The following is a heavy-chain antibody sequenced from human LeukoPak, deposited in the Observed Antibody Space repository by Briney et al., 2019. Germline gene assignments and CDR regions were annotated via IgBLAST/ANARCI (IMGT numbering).Heavy chain of an antibody. Sequence: SETLSLTCAVSGGSISSGGYSWSWIRQPPGKGLEWIGYIYYSGSTYYNPSLKSRVTISVDTSKSQFSLKLSSVTAADTAVYYCARGARGSSGYYSDYWGQGTLVTVSS. CDR2: IYYSGST. CDR3: ARGARGSSGYYSDY. V-gene: IGHV4-30-4*07. CDR1: GGSISSGGYS. J-gene: IGHJ4*02. D-gene: IGHD3-22*01.